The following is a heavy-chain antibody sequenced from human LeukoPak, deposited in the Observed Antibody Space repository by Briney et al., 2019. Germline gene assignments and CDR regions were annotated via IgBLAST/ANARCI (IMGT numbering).Heavy chain of an antibody. CDR3: ARDTFQPGRIDC. Sequence: PGGSLRLSCAASAFTFSLYAMNWVRQAPGKGLEWVSYINDVSDDIHYADSVKGRFTISRDNAKNTLYLQMNSLRAEDTAVYYCARDTFQPGRIDCWGQGTLVIVSS. V-gene: IGHV3-21*05. CDR1: AFTFSLYA. J-gene: IGHJ4*02. D-gene: IGHD2-2*01. CDR2: INDVSDDI.